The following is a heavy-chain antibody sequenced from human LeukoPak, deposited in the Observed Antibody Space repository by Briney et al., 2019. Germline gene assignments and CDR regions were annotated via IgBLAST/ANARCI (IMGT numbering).Heavy chain of an antibody. CDR2: INIGGTNT. CDR1: GFTFNDY. V-gene: IGHV3-11*01. Sequence: GGSLRLPCAASGFTFNDYMSWIRQAPGKGLEWLSYINIGGTNTHYADSVKGRFTISRDNAKKSLYLEMNYLRAEDTAVYYCATDGAGFDTWGQGVLSPSPQ. CDR3: ATDGAGFDT. J-gene: IGHJ5*02.